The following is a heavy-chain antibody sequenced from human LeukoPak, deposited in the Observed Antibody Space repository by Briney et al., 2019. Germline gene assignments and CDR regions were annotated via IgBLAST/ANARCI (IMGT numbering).Heavy chain of an antibody. CDR2: IDSNGGST. CDR1: GFTFSSYA. J-gene: IGHJ6*03. CDR3: ARDGGFYYYYYYMDV. V-gene: IGHV3-64*01. D-gene: IGHD3-16*01. Sequence: GGSLRLSCAASGFTFSSYAMSWVRQAPGKGLEYVSAIDSNGGSTYYAQSVKGRFTISRDNSKNTLYLQMGSLRAEDMAVYYCARDGGFYYYYYYMDVWGKGTTVTVSS.